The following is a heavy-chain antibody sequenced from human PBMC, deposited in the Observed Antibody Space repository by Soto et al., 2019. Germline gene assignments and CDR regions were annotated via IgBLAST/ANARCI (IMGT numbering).Heavy chain of an antibody. J-gene: IGHJ4*02. CDR3: EVVVAATHYYFDY. CDR1: GYSFTNYW. V-gene: IGHV5-10-1*01. D-gene: IGHD2-15*01. Sequence: PGESLKISCKGSGYSFTNYWISWVRQMPGKGLEWMGRIDPSDSYTNYSPSFQGHVTISADKSISTAYLQWSSLKASDTAMYYCEVVVAATHYYFDYWGQGTLVTVSS. CDR2: IDPSDSYT.